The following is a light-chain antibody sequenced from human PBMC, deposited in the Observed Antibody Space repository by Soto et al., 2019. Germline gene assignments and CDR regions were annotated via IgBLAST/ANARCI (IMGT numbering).Light chain of an antibody. J-gene: IGKJ5*01. V-gene: IGKV3-15*01. CDR3: QQYNNWPIT. CDR2: GAS. CDR1: QSVDSY. Sequence: EIVLTQSPASLSLSPGERATLSCRASQSVDSYLVWYQQKPGQAPRLLIYGASTRATGIPARFSGSGSGTEFTLTISSLQSEDFEIYYCQQYNNWPITFGQGTRLEIK.